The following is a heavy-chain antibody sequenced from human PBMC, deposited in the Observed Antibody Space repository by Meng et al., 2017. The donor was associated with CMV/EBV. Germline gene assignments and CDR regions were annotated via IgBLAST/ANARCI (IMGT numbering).Heavy chain of an antibody. CDR3: ATSSVEVMIYAGLDY. V-gene: IGHV1-2*02. Sequence: SGYTFTSYYMHWARQAPGQGLEWMGWINPASGDTILAQKFQGRVTMTRDTSLTTAYMELNRLRSDDTAVYYCATSSVEVMIYAGLDYWGQGTLVTVSS. J-gene: IGHJ4*02. CDR2: INPASGDT. CDR1: GYTFTSYY. D-gene: IGHD2/OR15-2a*01.